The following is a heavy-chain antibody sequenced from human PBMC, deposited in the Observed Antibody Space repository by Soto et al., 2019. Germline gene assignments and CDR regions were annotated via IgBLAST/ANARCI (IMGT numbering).Heavy chain of an antibody. Sequence: QVQLVQSGAEVKKPGASVKVSCKASGYTFTSCDINWVRQASGQGPEWMGWMNPNSANTGYAQKFQGRVTMTSDPSISTAYMELSSLRSDDTAVYYCAREIDNGDFDYWGQGTLVTVSS. J-gene: IGHJ4*02. V-gene: IGHV1-8*01. D-gene: IGHD4-17*01. CDR3: AREIDNGDFDY. CDR2: MNPNSANT. CDR1: GYTFTSCD.